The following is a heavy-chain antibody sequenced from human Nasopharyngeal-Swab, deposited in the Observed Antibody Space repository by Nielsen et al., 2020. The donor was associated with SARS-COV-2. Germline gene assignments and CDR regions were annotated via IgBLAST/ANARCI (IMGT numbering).Heavy chain of an antibody. CDR2: IIPIYGTA. CDR3: AGWITMIRGATFDI. J-gene: IGHJ3*02. CDR1: AGTFSSYA. D-gene: IGHD3-10*01. V-gene: IGHV1-69*13. Sequence: SVKVSCKASAGTFSSYAVSWERQAPGQRLEWMGGIIPIYGTANYAQKFQGRVTITADESTSTAFMELSSLRSEDTAVYYCAGWITMIRGATFDIWGQGTMVTVSS.